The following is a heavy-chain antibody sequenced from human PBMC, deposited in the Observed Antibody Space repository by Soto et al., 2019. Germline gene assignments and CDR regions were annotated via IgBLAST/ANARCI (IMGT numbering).Heavy chain of an antibody. CDR1: GYTFTSYY. CDR3: ARATYYDFWSGYASFDY. D-gene: IGHD3-3*01. CDR2: INPSGGST. J-gene: IGHJ4*02. Sequence: ASVKVSCKASGYTFTSYYMHWVRQAPGQGLEWMGIINPSGGSTSYAQKFQGRVTMTRDTSTSTVYMELSSLRSEDTAVYYCARATYYDFWSGYASFDYWGQGTLVTAPQ. V-gene: IGHV1-46*01.